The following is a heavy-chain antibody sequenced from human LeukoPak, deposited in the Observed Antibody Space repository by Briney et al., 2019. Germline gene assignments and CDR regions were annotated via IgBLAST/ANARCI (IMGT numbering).Heavy chain of an antibody. J-gene: IGHJ6*02. CDR1: GSIFSSCA. V-gene: IGHV1-69*04. CDR3: ARLCEEVPAAMEAYYYYYGMDV. CDR2: IIPILGIA. Sequence: SVKVSCKASGSIFSSCAISWVRQAPGQGLEWMGRIIPILGIANYAQKFQGRVTITADKSTSTAYMELSSLRSEDTAVYYCARLCEEVPAAMEAYYYYYGMDVRGQGTTVTVSS. D-gene: IGHD2-2*01.